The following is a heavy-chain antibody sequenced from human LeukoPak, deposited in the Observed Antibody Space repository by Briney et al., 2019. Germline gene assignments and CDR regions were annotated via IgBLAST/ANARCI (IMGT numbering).Heavy chain of an antibody. CDR2: IFYSGST. CDR3: ARVDTVTTWGFDY. J-gene: IGHJ4*02. CDR1: GGSISTANYY. Sequence: PSETLSLTCTVSGGSISTANYYWGWVRQPPGKGLEWIGNIFYSGSTYYNPSLKSRVTISVDTSKNQFSLKLSSVTAADTAVYYCARVDTVTTWGFDYWGQGTLVTVSS. V-gene: IGHV4-39*07. D-gene: IGHD4-17*01.